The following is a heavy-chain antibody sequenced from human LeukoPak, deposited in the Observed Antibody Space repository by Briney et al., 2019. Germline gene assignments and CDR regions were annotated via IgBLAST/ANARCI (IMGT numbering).Heavy chain of an antibody. Sequence: GGSLRLSCAASGFTFSSYGMHWVRQAPGKGLEWVAFIRYDGSNKYYAGSVKGRFTISRDNSKNTLYLQMNSLRAGDTAVYYCAKPDAVDTAMVSWGQGTLVTVSS. CDR3: AKPDAVDTAMVS. V-gene: IGHV3-30*02. J-gene: IGHJ4*02. CDR2: IRYDGSNK. CDR1: GFTFSSYG. D-gene: IGHD5-18*01.